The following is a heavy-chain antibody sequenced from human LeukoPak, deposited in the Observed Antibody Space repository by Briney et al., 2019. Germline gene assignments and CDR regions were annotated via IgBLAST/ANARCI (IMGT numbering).Heavy chain of an antibody. CDR3: ARGYCTNGVCYRSPYYYYYYMDV. J-gene: IGHJ6*03. Sequence: ASVKVSCKASGYTFTSYDINRVRQATGQGVGWMGWMNPNSGNTGYAQKLRGRVTMTRNTSISTAYMELSRLRSEDTAVYYCARGYCTNGVCYRSPYYYYYYMDVWGKGTTVTVSS. V-gene: IGHV1-8*01. CDR2: MNPNSGNT. D-gene: IGHD2-8*01. CDR1: GYTFTSYD.